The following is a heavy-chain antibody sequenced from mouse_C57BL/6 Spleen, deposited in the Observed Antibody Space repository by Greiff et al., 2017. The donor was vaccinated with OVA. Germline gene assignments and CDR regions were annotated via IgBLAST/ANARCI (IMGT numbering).Heavy chain of an antibody. CDR3: AIREGYYLAWFAY. CDR1: GYTFTSYW. J-gene: IGHJ3*01. CDR2: IHPSDSDT. Sequence: VQLQQPGAELVKPGASVKVSCKASGYTFTSYWMHWVKQRPGQGLEWIGRIHPSDSDTNYNQKFKGKATLTVDKSSSTAYMQVSSLTSEDSAVYYCAIREGYYLAWFAYWGQGTLVTVSA. V-gene: IGHV1-74*01. D-gene: IGHD2-3*01.